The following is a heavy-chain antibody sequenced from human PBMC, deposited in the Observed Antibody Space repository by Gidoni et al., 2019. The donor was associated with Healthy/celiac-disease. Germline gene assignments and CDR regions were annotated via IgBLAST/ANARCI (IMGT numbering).Heavy chain of an antibody. V-gene: IGHV4-59*01. Sequence: QVQLQESGPGLVKPSETLSLTCTVSGGSISSYYWSWIRQPPGKGLEWIGYIYYSGSTNYNPSLKSRVTISVDTSKNQFSLKLSSVTAADTAVYYCARVYSSSYYYYYGMDVWGQGTTVTVSS. CDR2: IYYSGST. J-gene: IGHJ6*02. CDR3: ARVYSSSYYYYYGMDV. CDR1: GGSISSYY. D-gene: IGHD6-6*01.